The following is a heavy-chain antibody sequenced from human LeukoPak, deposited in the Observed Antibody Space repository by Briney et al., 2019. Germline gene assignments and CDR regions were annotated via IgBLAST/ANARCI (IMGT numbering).Heavy chain of an antibody. CDR2: INPSGGST. Sequence: ASVNVSCKASGYTFTTYYMHWVRQAPGQGLEWMGIINPSGGSTSYAQKFQGRVTMTRDTSTSTVYMELSSLRSEDTGVYYCARDQYYDFWSGYGYYYGMDVWGQGTTVTVSS. D-gene: IGHD3-3*01. CDR1: GYTFTTYY. CDR3: ARDQYYDFWSGYGYYYGMDV. J-gene: IGHJ6*02. V-gene: IGHV1-46*01.